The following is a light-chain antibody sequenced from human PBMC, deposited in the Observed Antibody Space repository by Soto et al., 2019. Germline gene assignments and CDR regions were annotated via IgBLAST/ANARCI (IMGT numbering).Light chain of an antibody. Sequence: EIVLTQSPGTLSFSPEERATLSCRAGQSLNIYLAWYQQKPGQAPRLLIYDASIRATGIPARFSGSGSGTDFTLTISSLEPEDFAIYYCQQRYSWPLTVGGGTKVEIK. CDR3: QQRYSWPLT. V-gene: IGKV3-11*01. CDR1: QSLNIY. CDR2: DAS. J-gene: IGKJ4*01.